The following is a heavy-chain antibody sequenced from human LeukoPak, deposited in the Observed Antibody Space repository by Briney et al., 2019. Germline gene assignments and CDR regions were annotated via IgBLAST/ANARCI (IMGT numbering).Heavy chain of an antibody. CDR1: GGSISSYY. D-gene: IGHD6-13*01. CDR2: IYYSGST. J-gene: IGHJ4*02. Sequence: SETLSLTCTVSGGSISSYYWSWIRQPPGKGLEWIGYIYYSGSTNYNPSLKGRVTISVDTSKNQFSLKLSSVTAADTAVYYCARLHSSSWYILDYWGQGTLVTVSS. CDR3: ARLHSSSWYILDY. V-gene: IGHV4-59*01.